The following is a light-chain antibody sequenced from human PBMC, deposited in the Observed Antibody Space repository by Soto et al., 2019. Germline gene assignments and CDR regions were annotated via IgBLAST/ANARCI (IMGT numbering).Light chain of an antibody. V-gene: IGKV3-20*01. CDR1: QSISSNF. CDR3: QQYSSSWT. J-gene: IGKJ1*01. CDR2: ATS. Sequence: IVLTHSPGTLSLSPVQRATLSFMASQSISSNFLAWYQQKPGQAPRLLIYATSSRATGIPGRFSGSGSGTDFTLTISRLEPEDFAVYYCQQYSSSWTFGQGTKVDIK.